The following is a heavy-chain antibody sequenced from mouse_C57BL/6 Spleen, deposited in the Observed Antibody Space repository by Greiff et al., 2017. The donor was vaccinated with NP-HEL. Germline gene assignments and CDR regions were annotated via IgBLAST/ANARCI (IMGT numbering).Heavy chain of an antibody. CDR1: GYAFSSSW. CDR2: IYPGDGDT. V-gene: IGHV1-82*01. CDR3: ARGSSHGYFDV. Sequence: VQLVESGPELVKPGASVKISCKASGYAFSSSWMNWVKQRPGKGLEWIGRIYPGDGDTNYNGKFKGKATLTADKSSSTAYMQLSSLTSEDSAVYFCARGSSHGYFDVWGSGTTVTVSS. D-gene: IGHD1-1*01. J-gene: IGHJ1*01.